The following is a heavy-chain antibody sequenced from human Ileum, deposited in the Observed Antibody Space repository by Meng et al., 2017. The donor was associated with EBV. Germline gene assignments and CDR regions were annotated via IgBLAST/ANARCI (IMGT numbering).Heavy chain of an antibody. CDR2: VFDAGCA. Sequence: QVQLQESGPGLVKPSETLALTCTVSGGAIRNSDYYWGWSRQPPGKQLEWIGSVFDAGCAYSNPSLKSRVTILVDTSKNQFSLKLTSVTAADTAMYYCARENSLGYGVNGGESEFHPWGLVTLVTVST. CDR3: ARENSLGYGVNGGESEFHP. J-gene: IGHJ5*02. CDR1: GGAIRNSDYY. D-gene: IGHD3-16*01. V-gene: IGHV4-39*07.